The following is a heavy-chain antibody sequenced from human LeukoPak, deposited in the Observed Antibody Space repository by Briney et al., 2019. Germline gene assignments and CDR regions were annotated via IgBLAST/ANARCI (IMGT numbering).Heavy chain of an antibody. D-gene: IGHD4-23*01. Sequence: ASVKVSCKASAYTFTGYYMHWVRQAPGQGLEWMGWIYPNSGGTNYAQKFQGRVTMTRDTSISTAYMELSRLRSDDTAVYYCAPSGGGGNSGFPFDYWGQGTLVTVSS. V-gene: IGHV1-2*02. CDR2: IYPNSGGT. CDR1: AYTFTGYY. CDR3: APSGGGGNSGFPFDY. J-gene: IGHJ4*02.